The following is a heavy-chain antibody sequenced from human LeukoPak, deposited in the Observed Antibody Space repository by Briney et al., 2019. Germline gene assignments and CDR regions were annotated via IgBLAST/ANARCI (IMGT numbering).Heavy chain of an antibody. J-gene: IGHJ4*02. V-gene: IGHV3-23*01. Sequence: GGSLRLSCAVSGLTFSTYSMTWVRQGPGKGLEWVSSIYNSGAKIFYADSVKGRFTISRDNSKNTLYLQMDSLRAEDTAVYYCAKDLVSYYDILTGYSAFDYWGQGTLVTVSS. CDR3: AKDLVSYYDILTGYSAFDY. D-gene: IGHD3-9*01. CDR1: GLTFSTYS. CDR2: IYNSGAKI.